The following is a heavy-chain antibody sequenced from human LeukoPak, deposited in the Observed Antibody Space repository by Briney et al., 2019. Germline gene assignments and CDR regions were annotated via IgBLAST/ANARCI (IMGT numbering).Heavy chain of an antibody. V-gene: IGHV3-23*01. CDR3: AIPTRVVVPGPDS. CDR1: GVCLSSDA. D-gene: IGHD2-2*01. J-gene: IGHJ4*02. CDR2: ISGDGGST. Sequence: GGSLRLSCAASGVCLSSDAMSCVRQAPGQGLEWVSAISGDGGSTYYADSVRGRFTIPRDHSRNTLYLQINSPRADATAVYYCAIPTRVVVPGPDSWGQGTLVTVSS.